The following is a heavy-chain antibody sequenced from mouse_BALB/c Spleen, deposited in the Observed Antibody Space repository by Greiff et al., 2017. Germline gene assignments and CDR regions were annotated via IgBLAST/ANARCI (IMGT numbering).Heavy chain of an antibody. J-gene: IGHJ4*01. D-gene: IGHD1-1*01. Sequence: QVQLKESGAELVRPGTSVKVSCKASGYAFTNYLIEWVKQRPGQGLEWIGVINPGSGGTNYNEKFKGKATLTADKSSSTAYMQLSSLTSDDSAVYFCARRAYYYGSSYCAMDYWGQGTSVTVSS. CDR1: GYAFTNYL. CDR3: ARRAYYYGSSYCAMDY. V-gene: IGHV1-54*01. CDR2: INPGSGGT.